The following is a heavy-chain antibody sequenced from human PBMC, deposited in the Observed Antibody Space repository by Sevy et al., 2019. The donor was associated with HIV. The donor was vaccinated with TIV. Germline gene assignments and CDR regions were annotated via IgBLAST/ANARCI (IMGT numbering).Heavy chain of an antibody. V-gene: IGHV4-59*01. D-gene: IGHD3-3*01. CDR2: IYYSGST. J-gene: IGHJ6*02. CDR3: ARGTIFGVVTTYYYYGMDV. Sequence: SETLSLTCTVSGGYMSSYYWSWIRQPPGKGLEWIGYIYYSGSTNYNPSLKSRVTISVDTSKNQFSLKLSSVTAADTAVYYCARGTIFGVVTTYYYYGMDVWGQGPTVTVSS. CDR1: GGYMSSYY.